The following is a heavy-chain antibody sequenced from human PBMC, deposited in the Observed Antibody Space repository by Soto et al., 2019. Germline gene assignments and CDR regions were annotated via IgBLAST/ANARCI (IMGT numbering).Heavy chain of an antibody. CDR1: GFTFRSYA. V-gene: IGHV3-23*01. D-gene: IGHD4-17*01. CDR3: AKDLLQVTIL. Sequence: EVQLLESGGGLVQPGGSLRLSCAASGFTFRSYAMSWVRQAPGKGLEWVSAISGSGDYTYYADSVKGRFTVSRDNSKNTLYLQMNSLRAEDTAIYYCAKDLLQVTILGGQGTLVTVSS. J-gene: IGHJ4*02. CDR2: ISGSGDYT.